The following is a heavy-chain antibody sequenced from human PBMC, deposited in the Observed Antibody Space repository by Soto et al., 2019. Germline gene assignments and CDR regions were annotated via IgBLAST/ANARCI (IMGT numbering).Heavy chain of an antibody. CDR3: AITSGAFGVITALEY. D-gene: IGHD3-3*01. CDR2: IYAAGTT. Sequence: EAQEVESGGGLVQPGGSLRLSCAASGFTVSRTYMSWVRQAPGKGLEWVSIIYAAGTTYYADSVKDRFTISRDNSKNTLYLHMDNLRDEDTAVYYCAITSGAFGVITALEYWGQGTLVTVSS. V-gene: IGHV3-66*01. J-gene: IGHJ4*02. CDR1: GFTVSRTY.